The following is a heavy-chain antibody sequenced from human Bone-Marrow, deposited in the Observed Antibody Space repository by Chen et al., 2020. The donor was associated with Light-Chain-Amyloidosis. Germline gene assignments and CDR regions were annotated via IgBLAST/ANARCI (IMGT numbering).Heavy chain of an antibody. D-gene: IGHD3-10*01. J-gene: IGHJ4*02. CDR3: TTGHSEFGELFSN. V-gene: IGHV3-15*01. CDR2: IKSQTDGGTT. Sequence: EVQLVETGGGLIQPGGSLRLSCAVSGFSVSGYYMSWVRQAPGKGLEWVGRIKSQTDGGTTDYAAPVKGRFTISRDDSKNTLYLKMNSLKTEDTAVYYCTTGHSEFGELFSNWGQGTLVTVSS. CDR1: GFSVSGYY.